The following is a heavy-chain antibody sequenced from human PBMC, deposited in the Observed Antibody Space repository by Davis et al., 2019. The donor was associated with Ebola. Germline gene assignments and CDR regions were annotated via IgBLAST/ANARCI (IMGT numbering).Heavy chain of an antibody. D-gene: IGHD3-9*01. CDR1: GGSFSSHP. CDR3: ARDFDGGNYYFDY. CDR2: IIPIFDTP. V-gene: IGHV1-69*13. J-gene: IGHJ4*02. Sequence: SVTVSCKTSGGSFSSHPISWVRQAPRQGLEWMGGIIPIFDTPHYAQKFQGRITITADASTSTAYMELSSLRSEDTGTYFCARDFDGGNYYFDYWGPGTPVTVSS.